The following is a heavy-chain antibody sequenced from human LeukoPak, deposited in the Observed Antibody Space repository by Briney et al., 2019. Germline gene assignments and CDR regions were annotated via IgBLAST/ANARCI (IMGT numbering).Heavy chain of an antibody. CDR3: ATDPTAGFEDGMDV. V-gene: IGHV1-24*01. CDR1: GYTLTELS. CDR2: FDPEDGET. Sequence: ASVKVSCKVSGYTLTELSMHWVRQAPGKGLEWMGGFDPEDGETIYAQMFQGRVTMTEDTSTDTAYMELSSLRSEDTAVYYCATDPTAGFEDGMDVWGQGTTVTVSS. D-gene: IGHD5-18*01. J-gene: IGHJ6*02.